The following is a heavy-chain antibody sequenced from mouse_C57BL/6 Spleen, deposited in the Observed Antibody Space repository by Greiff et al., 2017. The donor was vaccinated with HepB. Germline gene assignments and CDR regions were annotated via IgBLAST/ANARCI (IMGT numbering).Heavy chain of an antibody. J-gene: IGHJ3*01. D-gene: IGHD2-4*01. CDR1: GYTFTSYW. V-gene: IGHV1-53*01. CDR2: INPSNGGT. CDR3: ARRKYDYYDWFAY. Sequence: QVQLQQPGTELVKPGASVKLSCKASGYTFTSYWMHWVKQRPGQGLEWIGNINPSNGGTNYHEKFKNKAKLTVYKSSSKAYMQLSSLTSEDSAVYYCARRKYDYYDWFAYWGQGTLVTVSA.